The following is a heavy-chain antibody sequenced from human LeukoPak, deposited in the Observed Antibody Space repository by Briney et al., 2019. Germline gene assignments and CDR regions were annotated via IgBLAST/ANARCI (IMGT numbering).Heavy chain of an antibody. Sequence: GGSLRLSCAASGFTFSSYAMHWVRQAPGKGLEWMGGIIPIFGTANYAQKFQGRVTITADKSTSTAYMELSSLRSEDTAVYYCARKGGLKLLWFGELTDAFDIWGQGTMVTVSS. CDR3: ARKGGLKLLWFGELTDAFDI. CDR2: IIPIFGTA. D-gene: IGHD3-10*01. V-gene: IGHV1-69*06. J-gene: IGHJ3*02. CDR1: GFTFSSYA.